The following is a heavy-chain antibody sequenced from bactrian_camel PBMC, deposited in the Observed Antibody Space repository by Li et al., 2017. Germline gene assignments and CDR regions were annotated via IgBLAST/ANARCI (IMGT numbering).Heavy chain of an antibody. CDR2: INNDGKT. CDR1: GRKLNEPG. V-gene: IGHV3S53*01. D-gene: IGHD3*01. Sequence: HVQLVESGGVSVQAGGSLRLSCKVSGRKLNEPGMGWYRQAPGNECEWVSTINNDGKTYYANSVKGRFTISQDSARITAYLQMNSLKPEDTGLYFCAASASAYYLCLSSASKTLYNYWGQGTQVTVS. CDR3: AASASAYYLCLSSASKTLYNY. J-gene: IGHJ4*01.